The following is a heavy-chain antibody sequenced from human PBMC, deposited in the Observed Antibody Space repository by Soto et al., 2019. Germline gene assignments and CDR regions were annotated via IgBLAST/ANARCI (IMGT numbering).Heavy chain of an antibody. CDR2: ISSSSSYI. V-gene: IGHV3-21*01. CDR1: GFTFSSYS. J-gene: IGHJ3*02. D-gene: IGHD4-17*01. CDR3: ARDPSPVTDEDDAFDI. Sequence: GGSLRLSCAASGFTFSSYSMNWVRQAPGKGLEWVSSISSSSSYIYYADSVKGRFTISRDNAKSSLYLQMNSLRAEDTAVYYCARDPSPVTDEDDAFDIWGQGTMVTVSS.